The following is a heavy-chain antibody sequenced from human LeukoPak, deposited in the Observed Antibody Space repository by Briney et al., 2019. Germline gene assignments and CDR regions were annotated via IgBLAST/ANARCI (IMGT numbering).Heavy chain of an antibody. J-gene: IGHJ4*02. D-gene: IGHD2-2*01. Sequence: PGGSLRLSCAASGFTFSSYSMNWVRQAPGKRLEWVSSISSSSSYIYYADSVKGRFTISRDNAKNSLYLQMNSLRAEDTAVYYCARWGQLLLNYYFDYWGQGTLVTVSS. CDR3: ARWGQLLLNYYFDY. V-gene: IGHV3-21*01. CDR2: ISSSSSYI. CDR1: GFTFSSYS.